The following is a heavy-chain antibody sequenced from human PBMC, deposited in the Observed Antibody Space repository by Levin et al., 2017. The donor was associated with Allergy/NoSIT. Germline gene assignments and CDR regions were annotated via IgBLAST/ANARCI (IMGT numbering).Heavy chain of an antibody. CDR3: VRRGQLEW. D-gene: IGHD1-1*01. Sequence: GGSLRLSCAASGFTFRDSWMSWVRRSPGKGLEWVAKISEDGSDKFYVDSVKGRFTVSRDNAENSLFLQMHSLRVEDTAVYYCVRRGQLEWWGQGTLVTVSS. V-gene: IGHV3-7*01. J-gene: IGHJ4*02. CDR1: GFTFRDSW. CDR2: ISEDGSDK.